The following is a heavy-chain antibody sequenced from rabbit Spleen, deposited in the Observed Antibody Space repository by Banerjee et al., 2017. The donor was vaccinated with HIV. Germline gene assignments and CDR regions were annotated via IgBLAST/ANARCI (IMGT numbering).Heavy chain of an antibody. V-gene: IGHV1S45*01. Sequence: EQLVESGGGLVQPEGSLTLTCTASGFSFSNKAVMCWVRQAPGKGLEWIACIDSGSSGFTYFASWAKGRFTISKTSSTTVTLQMTSLTAADTATYFCARDSGSSFSSYGMDLWGPGTLVTVS. CDR1: GFSFSNKAV. J-gene: IGHJ6*01. CDR2: IDSGSSGFT. D-gene: IGHD8-1*01. CDR3: ARDSGSSFSSYGMDL.